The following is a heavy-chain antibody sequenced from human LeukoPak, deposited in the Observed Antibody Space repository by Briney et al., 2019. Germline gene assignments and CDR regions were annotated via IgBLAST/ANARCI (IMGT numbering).Heavy chain of an antibody. CDR1: GYKFNSYA. D-gene: IGHD5-12*01. V-gene: IGHV3-23*01. J-gene: IGHJ4*02. Sequence: GASLRLSCAASGYKFNSYAMVWVRQAPGKGLEWVSGITDSGGTTYYADSVKGRFTISRDNSKSTLYLQMNSLRAEDTAVYYCAKDQVDIVATIEGGFDYWGQGTLVTVSS. CDR2: ITDSGGTT. CDR3: AKDQVDIVATIEGGFDY.